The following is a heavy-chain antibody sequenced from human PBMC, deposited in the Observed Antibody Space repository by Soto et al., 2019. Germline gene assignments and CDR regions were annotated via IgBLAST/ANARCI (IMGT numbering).Heavy chain of an antibody. CDR1: GFTFSSYA. D-gene: IGHD6-13*01. CDR3: AREAAAGTLSYFDY. Sequence: GGSLRLSCAASGFTFSSYAMHWVRQAPGKGLEWVAVISYDGSNKYYADSVKGRFTISRDNSKNTLYLQMNSVRAEDTAVYYCAREAAAGTLSYFDYWGQGTLVTVSS. V-gene: IGHV3-30-3*01. CDR2: ISYDGSNK. J-gene: IGHJ4*02.